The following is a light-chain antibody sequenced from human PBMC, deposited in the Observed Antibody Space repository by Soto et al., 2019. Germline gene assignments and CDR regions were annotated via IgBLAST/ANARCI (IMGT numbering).Light chain of an antibody. CDR3: QQYGNWPPWT. CDR2: RAS. CDR1: QSLSDN. Sequence: EVVMMKYPDILAVSPGETVTLSCRASQSLSDNLAWYQQKPGQAPRLLIFRASSRASGVPARFSGGGSGTEFTLTISTLQSEDFAVYYCQQYGNWPPWTVGPWTKVDTK. J-gene: IGKJ1*01. V-gene: IGKV3-15*01.